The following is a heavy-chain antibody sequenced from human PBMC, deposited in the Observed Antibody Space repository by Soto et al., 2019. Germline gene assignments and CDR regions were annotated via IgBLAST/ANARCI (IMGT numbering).Heavy chain of an antibody. CDR3: AREVGTATTYGMDV. Sequence: QVQLVESGGGVVQPGRSLRLSCAASGFTFSSYAMHWVRQAPGKGLEWVAVISYDGSNNYYADSVKGRFTISRDNSKNTLYLQMNSLRAEDTAVYYCAREVGTATTYGMDVWGQGTTVTVSS. CDR1: GFTFSSYA. CDR2: ISYDGSNN. V-gene: IGHV3-30-3*01. D-gene: IGHD4-17*01. J-gene: IGHJ6*02.